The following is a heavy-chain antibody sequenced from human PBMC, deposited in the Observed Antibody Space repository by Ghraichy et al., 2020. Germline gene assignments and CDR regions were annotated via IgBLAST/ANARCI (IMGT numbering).Heavy chain of an antibody. CDR3: VRGPHIVVVTAADY. J-gene: IGHJ4*02. CDR1: GFTFNSYG. CDR2: IWYDGSKD. D-gene: IGHD2-21*02. V-gene: IGHV3-33*01. Sequence: SCAASGFTFNSYGMHWVRQAPGKGLEWVAVIWYDGSKDYYADSVKGRFTISRDNSKNTVFLQMNSLRAEDTAVYYCVRGPHIVVVTAADYWGQGTLVTVSS.